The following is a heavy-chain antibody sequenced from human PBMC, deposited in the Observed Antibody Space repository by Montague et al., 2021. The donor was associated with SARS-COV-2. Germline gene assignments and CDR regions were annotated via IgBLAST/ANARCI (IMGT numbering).Heavy chain of an antibody. CDR3: AREVYQLPSTYYYYYGMDV. CDR2: IYTSGST. V-gene: IGHV4-61*02. D-gene: IGHD2-2*01. Sequence: TLSFTCTVSGGSISSGSYYWSWIRPPAGKGLEWIGRIYTSGSTNYNPSLKSPVTISVDTSKNQFSLKLSSVTAADTAVYYCAREVYQLPSTYYYYYGMDVWGQGTTVTVSS. CDR1: GGSISSGSYY. J-gene: IGHJ6*02.